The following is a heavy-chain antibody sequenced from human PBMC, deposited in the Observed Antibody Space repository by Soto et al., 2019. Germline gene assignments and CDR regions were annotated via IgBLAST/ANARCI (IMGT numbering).Heavy chain of an antibody. V-gene: IGHV4-59*01. D-gene: IGHD3-16*01. J-gene: IGHJ6*03. CDR1: GASISSYH. Sequence: QMQLQESGPGLVKPSETLSLTCTVSGASISSYHWSWIRQTPGKGLEWIGYIYYSGSAYYNHSLWGRVTFAVDTSKNQVSLKLSSVTASYTGVYYCAAAVPAEYVFPYYYMDVWGKGTTVTVSS. CDR2: IYYSGSA. CDR3: AAAVPAEYVFPYYYMDV.